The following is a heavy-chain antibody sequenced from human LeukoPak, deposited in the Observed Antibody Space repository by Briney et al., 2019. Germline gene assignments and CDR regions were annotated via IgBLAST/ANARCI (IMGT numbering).Heavy chain of an antibody. CDR2: INPNSGGT. Sequence: ASVKVSCKASGYTFTGYYMHWVRQAPGQGLEWMGWINPNSGGTNYAQKFQGRVTMTRDTSISTAYMELSRLRSDDTAVYYCARIGFCISTSCYFSRSQHWGRGPRVPVP. CDR1: GYTFTGYY. V-gene: IGHV1-2*02. CDR3: ARIGFCISTSCYFSRSQH. J-gene: IGHJ1*01. D-gene: IGHD2-2*01.